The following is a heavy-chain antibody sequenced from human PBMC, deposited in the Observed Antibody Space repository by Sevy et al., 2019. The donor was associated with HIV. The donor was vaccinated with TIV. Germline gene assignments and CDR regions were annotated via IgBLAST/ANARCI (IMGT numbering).Heavy chain of an antibody. CDR1: GFTFSRYG. D-gene: IGHD3-10*01. CDR3: AKGLGMVQGALLSDDT. CDR2: IRFDGTTK. J-gene: IGHJ3*02. Sequence: GGSLRLSCAASGFTFSRYGMHWVRQAPGRGLEWVSFIRFDGTTKYYGDSVKGRFTISRDNSKNTLYLQMTSLRVEDTAVYYCAKGLGMVQGALLSDDTWGQGTMVTVSS. V-gene: IGHV3-30*02.